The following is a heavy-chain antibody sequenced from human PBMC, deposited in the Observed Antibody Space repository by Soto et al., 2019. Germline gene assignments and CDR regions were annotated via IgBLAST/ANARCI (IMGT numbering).Heavy chain of an antibody. CDR3: ARHSNRNYGLYCFDY. J-gene: IGHJ4*02. Sequence: SETLSLTCTVSGGSVSSYYWSWIRQPPGKGLEWIGYIYYSGSTKYNPSLKSRVTMSVDTSNNQFSLKMSSVTAADTAVYYCARHSNRNYGLYCFDYWGLGALVTVSS. CDR1: GGSVSSYY. V-gene: IGHV4-59*08. D-gene: IGHD4-4*01. CDR2: IYYSGST.